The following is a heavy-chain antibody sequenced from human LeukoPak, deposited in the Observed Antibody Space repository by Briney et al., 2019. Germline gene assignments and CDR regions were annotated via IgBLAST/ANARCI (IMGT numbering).Heavy chain of an antibody. CDR3: AKEIRPNDC. D-gene: IGHD4-17*01. J-gene: IGHJ4*02. Sequence: GGSLRLSCAASGFTFSSHGMCWVRQAPGRGLEWVSSISIGGDTTYSDSVKGRFTISRDNSKNTLYLQLDGLRAEDTAIYYCAKEIRPNDCWGQGTLVTVSS. CDR2: ISIGGDTT. CDR1: GFTFSSHG. V-gene: IGHV3-23*01.